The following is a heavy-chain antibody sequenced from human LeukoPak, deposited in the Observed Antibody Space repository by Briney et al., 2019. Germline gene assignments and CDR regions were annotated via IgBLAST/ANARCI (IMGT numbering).Heavy chain of an antibody. CDR1: GGSISSYY. CDR2: IYYRGST. D-gene: IGHD4-17*01. V-gene: IGHV4-59*01. CDR3: ARVYGDRNWFDP. J-gene: IGHJ5*02. Sequence: SETLSLTCSVSGGSISSYYWSWIRQPPGKGQDWTGYIYYRGSTNYNPSLKSRVTISVDTSKNQFSLKLSSVSAADTAVYYCARVYGDRNWFDPWGQGTLVTVSS.